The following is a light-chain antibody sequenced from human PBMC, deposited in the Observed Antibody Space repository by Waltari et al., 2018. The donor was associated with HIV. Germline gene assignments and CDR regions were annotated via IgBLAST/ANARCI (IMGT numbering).Light chain of an antibody. CDR1: ESIGAW. V-gene: IGKV1-12*01. CDR3: QQASSFPHT. CDR2: SAS. Sequence: IQMTQSPSYVSASIGDTDPMSRRANESIGAWLSWYQQRPEEAHRLLVYSASRRESGVPSQFFACGADTEFTLTITGRESEDFATYYCQQASSFPHTFGGGTKV. J-gene: IGKJ4*01.